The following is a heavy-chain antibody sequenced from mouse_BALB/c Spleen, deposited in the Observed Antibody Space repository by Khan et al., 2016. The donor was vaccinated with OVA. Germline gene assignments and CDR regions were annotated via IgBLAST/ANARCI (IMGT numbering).Heavy chain of an antibody. Sequence: VQLQQSGAELARPGASVKLSCKASGYTFTDYYINWVKQGTGQGLEWIGEISPGSGDTYYNEKFKGKATLTADKSSSTVYMQLSSLTAEASAVYFCARRNYFGYTFAYWGQGTLVTVSA. J-gene: IGHJ3*01. CDR3: ARRNYFGYTFAY. V-gene: IGHV1-77*01. CDR2: ISPGSGDT. D-gene: IGHD1-2*01. CDR1: GYTFTDYY.